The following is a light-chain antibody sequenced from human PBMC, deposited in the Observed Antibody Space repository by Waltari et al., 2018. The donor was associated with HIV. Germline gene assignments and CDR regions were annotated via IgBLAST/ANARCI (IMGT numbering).Light chain of an antibody. Sequence: DIVMTQSPDSLAVSLGERAAINSKSSQSLLHSSDNKNYLAWYQQKPGQPPKLLIYWASTRESGVPDRVSGSGSGTEFTLTISSLQAADVAVYYCQQFYTVPRTFGQGTKVEIK. J-gene: IGKJ1*01. CDR3: QQFYTVPRT. V-gene: IGKV4-1*01. CDR2: WAS. CDR1: QSLLHSSDNKNY.